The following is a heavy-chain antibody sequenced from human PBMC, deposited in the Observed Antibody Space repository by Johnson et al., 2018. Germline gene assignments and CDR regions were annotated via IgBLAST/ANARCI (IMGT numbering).Heavy chain of an antibody. V-gene: IGHV3-23*04. CDR1: GFTFSSYA. D-gene: IGHD3-3*01. J-gene: IGHJ1*01. CDR2: IRGSGGST. CDR3: AKKDPDFWSGVRPLGYFQH. Sequence: VQLVQSGGGLVQPGGSLRLSCAASGFTFSSYAMSWVRQAPGKGLEWVSAIRGSGGSTYYADSVKGRFTISKDNSKNTLYLQMDSLRAEDTAVYYCAKKDPDFWSGVRPLGYFQHWGQGTLVTVSS.